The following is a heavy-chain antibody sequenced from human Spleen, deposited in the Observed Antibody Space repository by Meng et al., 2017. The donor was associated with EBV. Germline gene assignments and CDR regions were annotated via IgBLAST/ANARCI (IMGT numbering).Heavy chain of an antibody. Sequence: EVQVVESGGTLVQPGGSLRLSCATSGFSFSAYWMHWGRQIPGKGLQWVSRITPDGGRTDYADSVQGRFTISRDNAAKTLYLQMKSLRPEDTAVYYCSRDLMGPDDWWGQGTLVTVSS. D-gene: IGHD1-26*01. V-gene: IGHV3-74*01. J-gene: IGHJ4*02. CDR3: SRDLMGPDDW. CDR1: GFSFSAYW. CDR2: ITPDGGRT.